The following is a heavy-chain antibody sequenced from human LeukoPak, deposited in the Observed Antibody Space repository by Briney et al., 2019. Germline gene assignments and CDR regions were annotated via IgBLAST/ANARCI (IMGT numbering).Heavy chain of an antibody. Sequence: SETLSLTCTVSGGSISSYYWSWIRQPPGKGLEWIGYIYYSGSTNYNPSLKSRVTISVDTSKNQFSLKLSSVTAADTAVYYSARVQYQLLQPENWFDPWGQGTLVTVSS. V-gene: IGHV4-59*01. CDR1: GGSISSYY. CDR3: ARVQYQLLQPENWFDP. D-gene: IGHD2-2*01. J-gene: IGHJ5*02. CDR2: IYYSGST.